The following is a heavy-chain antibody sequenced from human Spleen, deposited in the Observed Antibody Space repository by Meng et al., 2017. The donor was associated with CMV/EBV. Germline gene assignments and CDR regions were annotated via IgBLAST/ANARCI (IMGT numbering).Heavy chain of an antibody. V-gene: IGHV3-30-3*01. J-gene: IGHJ3*02. CDR1: GLTFSRYA. Sequence: SGLTFSRYAMSWVRQAPGKGLEWMAVISYDGSYKYYGDSVKGRFTVSRDNSKRSVYLQMNSLRPEDTAVYYCATSRFHGDFTDAVNIWGQGTLVTVSS. CDR3: ATSRFHGDFTDAVNI. D-gene: IGHD4-17*01. CDR2: ISYDGSYK.